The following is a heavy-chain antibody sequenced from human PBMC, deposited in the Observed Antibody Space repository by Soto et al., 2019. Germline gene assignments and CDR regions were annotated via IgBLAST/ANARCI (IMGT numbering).Heavy chain of an antibody. CDR3: AKGVDSAVVPGDVLGYYYGMDV. CDR1: GFTFSNYA. Sequence: PGGSLRLSCAASGFTFSNYAMSWVRQAPGKGLECVSGISGRGGSTFYADSVKGRFTISRDNSKKTLYLEMNSLRVEDTAVYYCAKGVDSAVVPGDVLGYYYGMDVWGQGTTVTVSS. D-gene: IGHD2-2*01. J-gene: IGHJ6*02. CDR2: ISGRGGST. V-gene: IGHV3-23*01.